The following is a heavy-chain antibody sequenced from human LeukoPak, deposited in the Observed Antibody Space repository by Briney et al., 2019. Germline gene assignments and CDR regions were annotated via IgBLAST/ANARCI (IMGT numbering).Heavy chain of an antibody. CDR3: ARAGGRTSSGYFDY. CDR1: GGSISSSSYY. Sequence: PSETLSLTCTVSGGSISSSSYYWGWIRQPPGKGLEWIGSIYYSGSTYYNPSLKSRVTISVDTSKNQFSLKLSSVTAADTAVYYCARAGGRTSSGYFDYWGQGTLVTVSS. D-gene: IGHD1-7*01. J-gene: IGHJ4*02. V-gene: IGHV4-39*07. CDR2: IYYSGST.